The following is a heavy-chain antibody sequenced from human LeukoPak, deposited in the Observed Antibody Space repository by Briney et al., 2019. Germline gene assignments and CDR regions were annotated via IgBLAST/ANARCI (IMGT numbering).Heavy chain of an antibody. CDR1: GYTFTSYG. V-gene: IGHV1-18*01. CDR2: ISAYNAYT. CDR3: TRHKSLHYYGSGSEFDY. D-gene: IGHD3-10*01. J-gene: IGHJ4*02. Sequence: GASVKVSCKASGYTFTSYGITWVRQAPGQGLEWMGWISAYNAYTYYAQKLQGRVTMTTDTSTSTAYMELRSLKTEDTAVYYCTRHKSLHYYGSGSEFDYWGQGTLVTVSS.